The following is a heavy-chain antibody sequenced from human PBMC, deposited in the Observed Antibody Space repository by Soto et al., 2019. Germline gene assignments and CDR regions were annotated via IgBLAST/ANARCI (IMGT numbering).Heavy chain of an antibody. J-gene: IGHJ3*01. D-gene: IGHD2-15*01. V-gene: IGHV3-49*04. CDR2: IRSKGSGGTS. CDR1: GFTFGDYA. CDR3: TRDQPFTP. Sequence: GGSQRLSSTAPGFTFGDYAMSWVRQAPGKRLEWVGFIRSKGSGGTSEYAASVKGRFTFSRDDSKSIAYLQMNSLTIEDTAVYYCTRDQPFTPWGQGTMVTVSS.